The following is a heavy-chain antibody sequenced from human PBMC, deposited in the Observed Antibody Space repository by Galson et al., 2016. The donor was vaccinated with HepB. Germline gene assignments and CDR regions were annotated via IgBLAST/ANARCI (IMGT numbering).Heavy chain of an antibody. J-gene: IGHJ4*02. D-gene: IGHD2-21*02. CDR2: IYYSGRT. V-gene: IGHV4-59*01. Sequence: ETLSLTCTVSGGSISGYFWGWIRQPPGKGLEWIGYIYYSGRTGYNPSLKSRVTMSVDTSKNQFSLNLNSVTAADTAVYYCARKGGDFSYGMAPVDYWGQGTLVTVSS. CDR3: ARKGGDFSYGMAPVDY. CDR1: GGSISGYF.